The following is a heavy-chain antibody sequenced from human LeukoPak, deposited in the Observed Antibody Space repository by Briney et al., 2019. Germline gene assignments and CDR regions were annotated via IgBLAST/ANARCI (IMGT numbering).Heavy chain of an antibody. Sequence: ASVKVSCKASGYTFTSYDINWVRQAIGQGLEWMGWMSPNSGNTGYAQKFQGRVTISRNTSISTAYMELSSLRSEDTAVYYCARMEQIGSDNWFDPWGQGTLVTVSS. V-gene: IGHV1-8*03. D-gene: IGHD1/OR15-1a*01. CDR1: GYTFTSYD. CDR3: ARMEQIGSDNWFDP. J-gene: IGHJ5*02. CDR2: MSPNSGNT.